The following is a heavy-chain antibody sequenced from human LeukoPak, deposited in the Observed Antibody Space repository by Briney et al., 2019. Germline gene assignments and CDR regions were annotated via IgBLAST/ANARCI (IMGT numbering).Heavy chain of an antibody. CDR3: AKDTYYYGSGSYDY. V-gene: IGHV3-23*01. J-gene: IGHJ4*02. CDR2: ISGSGGST. Sequence: GSLRLSCAASGFTFSSYAMSWVRQAPGKGLEWVSAISGSGGSTYYADSVKGRFTISRDNSKNTLYLQMNSLRAEDTAVYYCAKDTYYYGSGSYDYWGQGTLVTVSS. D-gene: IGHD3-10*01. CDR1: GFTFSSYA.